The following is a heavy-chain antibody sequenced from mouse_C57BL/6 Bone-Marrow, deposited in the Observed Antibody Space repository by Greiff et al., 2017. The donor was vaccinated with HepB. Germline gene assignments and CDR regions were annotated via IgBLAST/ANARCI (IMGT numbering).Heavy chain of an antibody. D-gene: IGHD1-1*01. J-gene: IGHJ2*01. CDR1: GFTFSSYG. Sequence: EVKLVESGGDLVKPGGSLKLSCAASGFTFSSYGMSWVRQTPDKRLEWVATISSGGSYTYYPDSVKGRFTISRDNAKNTLYLQMSSLKSEDTAMYYFARTLRVYFDYWGQGTTLTVSS. CDR3: ARTLRVYFDY. V-gene: IGHV5-6*01. CDR2: ISSGGSYT.